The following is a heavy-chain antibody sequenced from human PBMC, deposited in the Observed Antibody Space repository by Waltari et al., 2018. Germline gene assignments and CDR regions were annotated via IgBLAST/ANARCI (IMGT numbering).Heavy chain of an antibody. V-gene: IGHV4-34*01. CDR2: INHSGST. J-gene: IGHJ4*02. Sequence: QVQLQQWGAGLLKPSETLSLTCAVYGGSFSGYYWSWIRQPPGKGLEWIGEINHSGSTNYNPSLKSRVTIAVDTSKNQFSLKLSSVTAADTAVYYCARAFPAVAGTLDYWGQGTLVTVSS. CDR1: GGSFSGYY. D-gene: IGHD6-19*01. CDR3: ARAFPAVAGTLDY.